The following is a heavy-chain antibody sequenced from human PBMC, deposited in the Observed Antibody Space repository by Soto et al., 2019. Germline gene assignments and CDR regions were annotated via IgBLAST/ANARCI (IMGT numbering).Heavy chain of an antibody. J-gene: IGHJ4*02. CDR2: IYYSGST. CDR3: ARQNRNYDFWSGYYIDY. CDR1: GGSISSSSYY. V-gene: IGHV4-39*01. D-gene: IGHD3-3*01. Sequence: SETLSLTCTVSGGSISSSSYYWGWIRQPPGKGLEWIGSIYYSGSTYYNPSLKSRVTISVDTSKNQFSLKLSSVTAADTAVYYCARQNRNYDFWSGYYIDYWGQGTLVTVSS.